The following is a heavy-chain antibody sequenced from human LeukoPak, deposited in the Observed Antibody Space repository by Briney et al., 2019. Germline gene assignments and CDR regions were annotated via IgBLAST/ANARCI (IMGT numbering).Heavy chain of an antibody. Sequence: GGSLRLSYAASGFTFSNYGMHWVRQAPGKGLVWVALISYDGSNKYYADSVKGRFTISRDNSKNTLYLQMISLRGEDRAVYYCANYGSVSYFAYWGQGTLVTVSS. CDR3: ANYGSVSYFAY. CDR2: ISYDGSNK. CDR1: GFTFSNYG. D-gene: IGHD3-10*01. V-gene: IGHV3-30*18. J-gene: IGHJ4*02.